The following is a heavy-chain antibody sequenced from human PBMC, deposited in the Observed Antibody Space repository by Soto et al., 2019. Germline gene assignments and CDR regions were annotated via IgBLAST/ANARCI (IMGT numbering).Heavy chain of an antibody. J-gene: IGHJ4*02. V-gene: IGHV1-46*01. CDR3: AKEGAE. CDR1: GYNFINNY. CDR2: IYPSGGNT. Sequence: QVQLVQSGAEVKNPGASVKISCTASGYNFINNYIYWVRQAPGQGLEYMGIIYPSGGNTKYAQKFQDRVTMTRDTSTNTVYLDLTSLRFDDTAMYYCAKEGAEWGQGTLVTVSS.